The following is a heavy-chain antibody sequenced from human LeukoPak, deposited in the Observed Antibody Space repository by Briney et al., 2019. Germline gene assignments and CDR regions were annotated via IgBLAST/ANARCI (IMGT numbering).Heavy chain of an antibody. J-gene: IGHJ4*02. D-gene: IGHD6-19*01. Sequence: GGSLRLSCAASGFTFDDYAMHWVRQAPGKGLEWVSGISWNSGSIGYADSVKGRFTISRDNAKNPLYLQMNSLRAEDTALYYCAKDKYSSGDYFDYWGQGTLVTVSS. CDR3: AKDKYSSGDYFDY. V-gene: IGHV3-9*01. CDR1: GFTFDDYA. CDR2: ISWNSGSI.